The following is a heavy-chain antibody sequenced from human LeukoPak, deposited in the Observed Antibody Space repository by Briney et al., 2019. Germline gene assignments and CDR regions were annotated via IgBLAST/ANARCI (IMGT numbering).Heavy chain of an antibody. J-gene: IGHJ4*02. D-gene: IGHD1-20*01. CDR1: GFTFSDYY. V-gene: IGHV3-11*06. CDR2: ISGDSTFT. Sequence: GGSLRLSCAASGFTFSDYYMTWIRQAPGKGLEWISYISGDSTFTNYADSVKGRFTISRDNAKNSLYLQMNSLRAEDTAVYYCARRVTGTPFDYWGQGTLVTVSS. CDR3: ARRVTGTPFDY.